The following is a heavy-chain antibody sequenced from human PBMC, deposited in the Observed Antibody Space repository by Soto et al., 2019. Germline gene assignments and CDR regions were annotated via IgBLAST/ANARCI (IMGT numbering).Heavy chain of an antibody. CDR3: ARGLSGYFRNDH. J-gene: IGHJ4*02. V-gene: IGHV1-69*13. D-gene: IGHD3-3*01. CDR1: GYTFSSYG. Sequence: SVKVSCKASGYTFSSYGISWVRQAPGQGLEWMGGIIPIFDTTNYAQKFQGRVTITADESTSTVYMELSSLRSDDTAVYYCARGLSGYFRNDHWGQGILVTVSS. CDR2: IIPIFDTT.